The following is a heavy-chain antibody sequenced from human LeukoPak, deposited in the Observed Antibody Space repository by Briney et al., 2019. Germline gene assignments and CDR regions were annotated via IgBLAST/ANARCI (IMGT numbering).Heavy chain of an antibody. J-gene: IGHJ4*02. V-gene: IGHV4-39*01. CDR3: SVNYCSGGSCYML. CDR2: IYYTGPT. CDR1: GVSISTSRYY. Sequence: PSETLSLTCTVSGVSISTSRYYWGWIRQPPGKGLEWIGNIYYTGPTYYNASLESRVTISLDTSKNQFFLKLSSVTAADTAVYYCSVNYCSGGSCYMLWGQGTLVTVSS. D-gene: IGHD2-15*01.